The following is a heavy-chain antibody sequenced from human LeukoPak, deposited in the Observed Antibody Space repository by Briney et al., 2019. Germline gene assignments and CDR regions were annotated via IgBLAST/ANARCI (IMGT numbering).Heavy chain of an antibody. J-gene: IGHJ4*02. CDR1: GYTFNSYG. D-gene: IGHD2-15*01. Sequence: ASVKVSCKASGYTFNSYGLSGVGQARGQGLEWMGWISDGDTNYAQKLQGRVTMTTDTSTSTAYMELRSLRSDDTAVYYCARDLLLGVAFDYWGQGSLVTVSS. V-gene: IGHV1-18*01. CDR2: ISDGDT. CDR3: ARDLLLGVAFDY.